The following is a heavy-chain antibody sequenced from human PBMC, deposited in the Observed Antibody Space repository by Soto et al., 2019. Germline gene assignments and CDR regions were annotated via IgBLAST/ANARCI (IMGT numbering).Heavy chain of an antibody. V-gene: IGHV3-9*01. D-gene: IGHD6-13*01. J-gene: IGHJ4*02. CDR3: ANGYSSSWYSGPLDY. CDR2: ISWNSGSI. Sequence: GGSLRLSCAASGFTFDDYAMHWVRQAPGKGLEWVSGISWNSGSIGYADSVKGRFTISRDNAKNSLYLQMNSLRAEDTALYYCANGYSSSWYSGPLDYWGQGTLVTVSS. CDR1: GFTFDDYA.